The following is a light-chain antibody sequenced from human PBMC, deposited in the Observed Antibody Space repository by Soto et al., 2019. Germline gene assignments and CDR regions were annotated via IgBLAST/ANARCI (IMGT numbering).Light chain of an antibody. CDR1: QNIGTS. CDR2: DAS. Sequence: EIVFTQSPATLSLSPGERATLSCRAGQNIGTSLVWSQQKPGQSPRLLIYDASHRDTGVPARFSGSWSGTDFTLPLSRLEPEDFEVYYCQQRSVWPITFGQGTRLEIK. V-gene: IGKV3-11*01. J-gene: IGKJ5*01. CDR3: QQRSVWPIT.